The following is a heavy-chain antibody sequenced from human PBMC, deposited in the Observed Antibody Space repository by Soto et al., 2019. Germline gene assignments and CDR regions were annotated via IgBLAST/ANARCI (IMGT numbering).Heavy chain of an antibody. Sequence: EVQLVESGGGLVQPGGSLRLSCATSGFILSDCAMNWVRQAPGKGLEWVSYISSSSSVIDYADSVKGRFTXSRDXARXXXXXXXXXXXXXXXXXXYCARDLXWGSNWYYXMDVWGKGTTVTVSS. J-gene: IGHJ6*03. CDR2: ISSSSSVI. V-gene: IGHV3-48*01. CDR3: ARDLXWGSNWYYXMDV. CDR1: GFILSDCA. D-gene: IGHD7-27*01.